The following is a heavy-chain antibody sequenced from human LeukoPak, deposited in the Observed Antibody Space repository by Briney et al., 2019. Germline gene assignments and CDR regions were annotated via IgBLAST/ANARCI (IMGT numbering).Heavy chain of an antibody. J-gene: IGHJ3*02. CDR2: FDPEDGET. CDR1: GYTLTELS. V-gene: IGHV1-24*01. D-gene: IGHD3-22*01. Sequence: ASVKVSCKVSGYTLTELSMHWVRQAPGKGLEWMGGFDPEDGETIYAQKFQGRVTMTEDTSTDTAYMELSSLRSDDTAVYYCARTPIVVVITTFIGAFDIWGQGTMVTVSS. CDR3: ARTPIVVVITTFIGAFDI.